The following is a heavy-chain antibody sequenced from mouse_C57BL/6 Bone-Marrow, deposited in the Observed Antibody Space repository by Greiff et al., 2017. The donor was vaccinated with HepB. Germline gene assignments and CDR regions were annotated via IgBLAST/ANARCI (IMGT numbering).Heavy chain of an antibody. J-gene: IGHJ4*01. CDR2: INPYNGGT. CDR3: ARDLTALYAMDY. D-gene: IGHD4-1*01. CDR1: GYTFTDYY. Sequence: EVQLQQSGPVLVKPGASVKMSCKASGYTFTDYYMNWVKQSHGKSLEWIGVINPYNGGTSYNQKFKGKATLTVDKSSSTAYMELNSLTSEDSAVYYCARDLTALYAMDYWGQGTSVTVSS. V-gene: IGHV1-19*01.